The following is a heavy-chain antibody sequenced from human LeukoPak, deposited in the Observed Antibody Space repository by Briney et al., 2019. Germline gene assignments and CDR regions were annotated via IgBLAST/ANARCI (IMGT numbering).Heavy chain of an antibody. CDR1: GGSISSSTYY. J-gene: IGHJ5*02. CDR3: ARGRRVLVVPNWNWFDP. D-gene: IGHD2-15*01. CDR2: IFYSGRT. V-gene: IGHV4-39*07. Sequence: SETLSLTCTVSGGSISSSTYYWGWIRQPPGKGLEWIGSIFYSGRTYYNPSLKSRVTMSVDTSKNQFSLRLSSVNAADTAVYYCARGRRVLVVPNWNWFDPWGQGTLVTVSS.